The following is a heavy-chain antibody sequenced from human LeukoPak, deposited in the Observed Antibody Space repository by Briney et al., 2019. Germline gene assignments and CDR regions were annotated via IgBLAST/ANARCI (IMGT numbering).Heavy chain of an antibody. CDR1: GFTVSTYE. CDR2: ISGSGYPI. CDR3: ARVRGLEWLLKHLDS. Sequence: PGGSLRLSCTASGFTVSTYEMNWVRQAPGKGLEWVSYISGSGYPIYYADSVKGRFTISRDNAKNSLYLQMNSLRAEDTAIYYCARVRGLEWLLKHLDSWGQGTLVTVSS. V-gene: IGHV3-48*03. J-gene: IGHJ4*02. D-gene: IGHD3-3*01.